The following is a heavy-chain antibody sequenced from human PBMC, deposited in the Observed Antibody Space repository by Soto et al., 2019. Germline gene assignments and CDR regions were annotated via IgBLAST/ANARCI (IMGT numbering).Heavy chain of an antibody. J-gene: IGHJ6*02. CDR3: ARDKLELSRYYYYYGMDV. CDR2: ISYDGSNK. CDR1: GFTFSSYA. D-gene: IGHD1-7*01. Sequence: GGSLRLSCAASGFTFSSYAMHWVRQAPGKGLEWVAVISYDGSNKYYADSVKGRFTISRDNSKNTLYLQMNSLRAEDTAVYYCARDKLELSRYYYYYGMDVWGQGTTVTVSS. V-gene: IGHV3-30-3*01.